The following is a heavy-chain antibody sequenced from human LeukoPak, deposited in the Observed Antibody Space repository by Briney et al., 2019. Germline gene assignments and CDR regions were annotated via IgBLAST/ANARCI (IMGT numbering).Heavy chain of an antibody. J-gene: IGHJ4*02. CDR2: IYYSGST. Sequence: PSETLSLTCTVSGGSISSYYWSWIRQPPGKGLEWIGYIYYSGSTNYNPSLKSRVTISVDTSKNQFSLKLSSVTAADTAVYYCAREGKWAAARPDYWGQGTLVTVSS. CDR3: AREGKWAAARPDY. CDR1: GGSISSYY. D-gene: IGHD6-6*01. V-gene: IGHV4-59*01.